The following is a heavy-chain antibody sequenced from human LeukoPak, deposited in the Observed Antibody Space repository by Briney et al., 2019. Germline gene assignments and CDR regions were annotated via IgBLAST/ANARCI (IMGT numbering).Heavy chain of an antibody. CDR3: ARARRDFWSRVAFDY. D-gene: IGHD3-3*01. V-gene: IGHV4-34*01. CDR1: GGSFSGYY. Sequence: SETLSLTCAVYGGSFSGYYWSWIRQPPGKGLEWIGEINHSGSTNYNPSLKSRVTISVDTSKNQFSLKLSSVTAADTAVYYCARARRDFWSRVAFDYWGQGTLVTVSS. CDR2: INHSGST. J-gene: IGHJ4*02.